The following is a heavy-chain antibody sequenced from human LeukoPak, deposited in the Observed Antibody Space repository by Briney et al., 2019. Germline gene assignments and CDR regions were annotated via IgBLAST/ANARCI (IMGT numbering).Heavy chain of an antibody. V-gene: IGHV4-59*08. J-gene: IGHJ5*02. CDR2: IHYSGSS. D-gene: IGHD6-25*01. CDR3: ARHSVDSSDLGGWFDP. CDR1: GGSISSYY. Sequence: SETLSLTCTVSGGSISSYYWSWIRQPPGKGLEWIGYIHYSGSSNYNPSPKSRVTISVDTSKNQFSLKLSSVTAADTAVYYCARHSVDSSDLGGWFDPWGQGTLVTVSS.